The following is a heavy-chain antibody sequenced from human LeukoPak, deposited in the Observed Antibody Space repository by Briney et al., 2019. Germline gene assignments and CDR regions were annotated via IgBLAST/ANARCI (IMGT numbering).Heavy chain of an antibody. V-gene: IGHV4-39*07. J-gene: IGHJ4*02. CDR1: GGSISGSNYY. D-gene: IGHD5-24*01. CDR3: ARDGYNTPGY. CDR2: IFYTGSS. Sequence: PSETLSLTCTVSGGSISGSNYYWGWIRQPPGKGLEWIGSIFYTGSSYYNPSLKSRVTLSVDTSKDQFSLKLSSVTAADTAVYYCARDGYNTPGYWGQGTLVIVSS.